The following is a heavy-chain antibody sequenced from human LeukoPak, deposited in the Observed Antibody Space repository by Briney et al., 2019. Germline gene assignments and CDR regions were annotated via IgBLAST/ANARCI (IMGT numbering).Heavy chain of an antibody. J-gene: IGHJ3*02. D-gene: IGHD3-22*01. CDR3: ARPYYESSGLYVDAFDI. CDR2: INPNSGGT. CDR1: GYTFTGYY. Sequence: GASVKVSCKVSGYTFTGYYMHWVRQAPGQGLEWMGRINPNSGGTTYAQKFQGRVTMTRDTSIGTAYMELSSLRSDDTAVYYCARPYYESSGLYVDAFDIWGQGTMVTVSS. V-gene: IGHV1-2*06.